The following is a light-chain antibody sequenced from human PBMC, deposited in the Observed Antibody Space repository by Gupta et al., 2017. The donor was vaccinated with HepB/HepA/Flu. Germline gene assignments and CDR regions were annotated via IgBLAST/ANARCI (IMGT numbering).Light chain of an antibody. CDR1: SSDVGGYNY. Sequence: QSVLTQPASVSGSPGQSITISCTGTSSDVGGYNYVSWYQQHPGKAPKLMIYDVSNRPSRVSHRFSGSKSGNTASLAISGLQAENEADYYYTTHTNSSTWVFGGGTKLTVL. J-gene: IGLJ3*02. CDR2: DVS. V-gene: IGLV2-14*03. CDR3: TTHTNSSTWV.